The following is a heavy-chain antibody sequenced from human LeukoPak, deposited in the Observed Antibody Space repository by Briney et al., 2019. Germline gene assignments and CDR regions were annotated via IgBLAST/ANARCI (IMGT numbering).Heavy chain of an antibody. J-gene: IGHJ5*01. V-gene: IGHV3-43D*03. D-gene: IGHD1-7*01. Sequence: WIRQPPGKGLEWVSLITWDGGFSYYADSVRGRFTISRDNTKNSLYLQMTSLRAEDTALYYCAKDIGLFNWNFVFDYWGQGTLVTVSS. CDR2: ITWDGGFS. CDR3: AKDIGLFNWNFVFDY.